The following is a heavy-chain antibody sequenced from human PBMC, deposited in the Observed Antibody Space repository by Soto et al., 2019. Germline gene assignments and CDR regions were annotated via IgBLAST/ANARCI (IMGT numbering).Heavy chain of an antibody. D-gene: IGHD6-19*01. CDR1: GFSLSTSGVG. CDR3: AHRLAAVAGILY. Sequence: QITLKESGPTLVKPTQTLTLTCTFSGFSLSTSGVGVGWIRQPPGKALEWLALIYWNDDKRYSPSLKSRLTITKDTSKNQVVLTMTNMDPVDTATYYCAHRLAAVAGILYWGQGTLVTVSS. V-gene: IGHV2-5*01. CDR2: IYWNDDK. J-gene: IGHJ4*02.